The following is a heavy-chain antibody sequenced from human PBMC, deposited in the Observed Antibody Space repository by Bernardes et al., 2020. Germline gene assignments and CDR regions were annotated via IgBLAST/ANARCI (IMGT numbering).Heavy chain of an antibody. CDR3: AKHIAANTRAYEI. V-gene: IGHV3-23*05. D-gene: IGHD2-21*01. CDR2: LDSSGAFT. J-gene: IGHJ3*02. CDR1: GFTFSGYA. Sequence: GWSLRLSCAGSGFTFSGYAMNWVRQAPGKGLEWVSTLDSSGAFTYYADSVKGRFTISRDNSKNTLYLQMSSLRVEDTALYYCAKHIAANTRAYEIWGQGNVVTGSS.